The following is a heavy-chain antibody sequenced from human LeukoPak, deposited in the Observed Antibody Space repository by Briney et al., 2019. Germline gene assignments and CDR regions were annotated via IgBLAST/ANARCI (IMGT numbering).Heavy chain of an antibody. D-gene: IGHD2-15*01. Sequence: SVNVSCKVSGYTLTELSMHWVRQAPGKGLEWMGGFDPEDGETIYAQKFQGRVTMTEDTSTDTAYMELSSLRSEDTAVYYCATGPHDIAKYFQHWGQGTLVTVSS. CDR2: FDPEDGET. V-gene: IGHV1-24*01. J-gene: IGHJ1*01. CDR1: GYTLTELS. CDR3: ATGPHDIAKYFQH.